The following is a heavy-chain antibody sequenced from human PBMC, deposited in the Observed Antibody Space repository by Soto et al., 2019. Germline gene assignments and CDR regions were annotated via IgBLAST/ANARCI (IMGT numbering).Heavy chain of an antibody. CDR2: ISSSGSTI. J-gene: IGHJ4*02. CDR3: AREIAAAGLDY. Sequence: PGGSLRLSCAASGFTFSSYEMTWVRQAPGKGLEWVSYISSSGSTIYYADSVKGRFTISRDNAKNSLYLQMNSLRAEDTAVYYCAREIAAAGLDYWGQGTLVTVSS. CDR1: GFTFSSYE. V-gene: IGHV3-48*03. D-gene: IGHD6-13*01.